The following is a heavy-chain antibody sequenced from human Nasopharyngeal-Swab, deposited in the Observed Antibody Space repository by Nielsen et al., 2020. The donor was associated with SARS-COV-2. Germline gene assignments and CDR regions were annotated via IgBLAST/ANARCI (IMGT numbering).Heavy chain of an antibody. CDR3: ARVGITMISGISGGERGMDV. V-gene: IGHV1-2*06. Sequence: ASVKVSCKASGYTFTGYYMHWVRQAPGQGLEWMGRINPNSGGTNYAQKFQGRVTMTRDMSISTAYMELSRLRSDDTAVYYCARVGITMISGISGGERGMDVWGQGTAVTVSS. CDR2: INPNSGGT. CDR1: GYTFTGYY. D-gene: IGHD3-22*01. J-gene: IGHJ6*02.